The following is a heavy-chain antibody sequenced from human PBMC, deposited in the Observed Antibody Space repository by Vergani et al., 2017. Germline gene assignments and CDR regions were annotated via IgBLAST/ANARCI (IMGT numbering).Heavy chain of an antibody. CDR1: GFTFSKYW. V-gene: IGHV3-7*01. CDR3: AIHEYGGDAY. CDR2: INRDGSEK. D-gene: IGHD2/OR15-2a*01. Sequence: DVQLVQSGGGLIQPGGSLRLSCVVSGFTFSKYWMSWVRQAPGKGMEWVANINRDGSEKNYGDSVRGRFTISRDNAKNSVYLQMNSLRGEDTAVYYWAIHEYGGDAYWGQGTLVTVSS. J-gene: IGHJ4*02.